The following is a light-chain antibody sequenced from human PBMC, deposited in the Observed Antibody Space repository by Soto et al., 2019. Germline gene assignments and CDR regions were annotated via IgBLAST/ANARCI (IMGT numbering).Light chain of an antibody. CDR1: SYNIGRNY. J-gene: IGLJ1*01. V-gene: IGLV1-47*01. CDR3: ASWDDSLRGYV. Sequence: QSVLTQPHSASGTPGQRVTIACSGSSYNIGRNYVYWYQQLPGTAPKLLIYRNNQRPSGVPDRFSGSKSGTSASLAISGLRSEYEADYYCASWDDSLRGYVFGTGTKLTVL. CDR2: RNN.